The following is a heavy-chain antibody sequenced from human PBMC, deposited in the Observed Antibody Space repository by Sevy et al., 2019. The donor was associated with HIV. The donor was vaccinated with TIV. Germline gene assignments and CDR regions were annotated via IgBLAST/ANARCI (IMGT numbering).Heavy chain of an antibody. D-gene: IGHD3-22*01. CDR2: IIPIFGTA. V-gene: IGHV1-69*13. CDR3: AMTDYYDSSGYYYDY. Sequence: ASVKVSCKASGGTFSSYAISWVRQAPGQGLEWMGGIIPIFGTAKYAQKFQGRVTITADESTSTAYMELSSLGSEDTARYYFAMTDYYDSSGYYYDYWGQGTLVTVSS. CDR1: GGTFSSYA. J-gene: IGHJ4*02.